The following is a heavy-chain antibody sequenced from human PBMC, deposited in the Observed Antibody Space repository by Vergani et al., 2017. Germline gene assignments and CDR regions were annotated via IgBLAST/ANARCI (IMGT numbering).Heavy chain of an antibody. D-gene: IGHD2-21*01. J-gene: IGHJ1*01. CDR3: ATGTLRD. V-gene: IGHV1-2*02. CDR2: VEPNTGDT. CDR1: GDTFTDHH. Sequence: EKRGEEGGEVKKTGASVKVSCKASGDTFTDHHIHWVRQAPGQAPGQGLEWMGWVEPNTGDTKYAQRFQGRVTMTRDRSISTVYMELISLRSDDTAIYSCATGTLRDWGQGTLVTVSS.